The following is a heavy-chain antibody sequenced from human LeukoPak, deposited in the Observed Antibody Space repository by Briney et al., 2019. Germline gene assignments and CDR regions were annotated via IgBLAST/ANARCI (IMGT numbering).Heavy chain of an antibody. CDR1: GFTFSSTW. Sequence: GGSLRLSCAASGFTFSSTWMTWVRQAPGKGLEWVANIKQDGSEKYYVDSVKGRFTISRDNAKNSLYLQMNSLRAEDTAVYHCARDLRSLGRWGQGTLVTVSS. CDR3: ARDLRSLGR. CDR2: IKQDGSEK. J-gene: IGHJ4*02. V-gene: IGHV3-7*03.